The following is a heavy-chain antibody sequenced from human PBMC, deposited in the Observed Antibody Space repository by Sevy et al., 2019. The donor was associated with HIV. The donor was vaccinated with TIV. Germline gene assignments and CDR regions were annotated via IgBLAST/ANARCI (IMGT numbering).Heavy chain of an antibody. Sequence: GGSLRLSCAASGFTFSSYAMSWVRQAPGKGLEWVSAINGSGGSTYYADSVKGRFTISRDNSKNTLYLQMNSLRAEDTAVYYCAKVGAYGDYFDYWGQGTLVTVSS. D-gene: IGHD1-26*01. V-gene: IGHV3-23*01. J-gene: IGHJ4*02. CDR1: GFTFSSYA. CDR2: INGSGGST. CDR3: AKVGAYGDYFDY.